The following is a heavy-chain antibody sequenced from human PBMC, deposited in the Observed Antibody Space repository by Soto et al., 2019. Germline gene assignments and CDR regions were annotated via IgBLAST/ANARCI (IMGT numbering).Heavy chain of an antibody. V-gene: IGHV3-74*01. Sequence: EVQLVESGGGLVQPGGSLRLSCVASGFTFNYYWMHWVRQAPGEGLMWVSRLQTDGSHPDYADSVKGRFTISRDNAKNPLYLQMINLIAEVTAVSYCARGRDPDYWGQGTLVTVSS. J-gene: IGHJ4*02. CDR2: LQTDGSHP. CDR1: GFTFNYYW. CDR3: ARGRDPDY.